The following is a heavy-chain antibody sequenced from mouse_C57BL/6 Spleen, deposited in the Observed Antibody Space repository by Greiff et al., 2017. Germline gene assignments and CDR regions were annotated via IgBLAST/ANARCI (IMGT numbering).Heavy chain of an antibody. CDR2: IYPGSGNT. CDR1: GYSFTSYY. CDR3: ARRIYGSRYDDC. Sequence: VQLQQSGAELVKPGASVKISCKASGYSFTSYYIHWVKQRPGQGLEWIGWIYPGSGNTKYNEKFKGKATLTADTSSSTTYMQLSRLTSEDSTVYYCARRIYGSRYDDCWGQGTTLTVSS. V-gene: IGHV1-66*01. J-gene: IGHJ2*01. D-gene: IGHD1-1*01.